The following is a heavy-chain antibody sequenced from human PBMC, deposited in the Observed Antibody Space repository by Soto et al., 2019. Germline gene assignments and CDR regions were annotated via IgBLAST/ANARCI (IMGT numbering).Heavy chain of an antibody. Sequence: GASVKVSCKASGDTFSTYTITWMRQAPGQGLEWMGWINAGNGNTKYSQKFQGRVTITRDTSASTAYMELSSLRSEDTAVYYCATFYDSSGYYYGAFDYRGQGTLVTVSS. J-gene: IGHJ4*02. D-gene: IGHD3-22*01. CDR2: INAGNGNT. CDR1: GDTFSTYT. V-gene: IGHV1-3*01. CDR3: ATFYDSSGYYYGAFDY.